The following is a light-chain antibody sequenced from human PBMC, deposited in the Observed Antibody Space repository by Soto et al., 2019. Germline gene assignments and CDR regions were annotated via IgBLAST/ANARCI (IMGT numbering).Light chain of an antibody. J-gene: IGKJ1*01. CDR1: QSVSSD. V-gene: IGKV3-15*01. CDR2: SAS. CDR3: QQYNNWPRT. Sequence: EIVMTQSPATLSVSPGERATLSCRASQSVSSDLAWYHQKPGQAPRLLIYSASTRATGIPARFSGSGSGTEFTLTITSLQSEDFAVYYCQQYNNWPRTLGQGTKVEIK.